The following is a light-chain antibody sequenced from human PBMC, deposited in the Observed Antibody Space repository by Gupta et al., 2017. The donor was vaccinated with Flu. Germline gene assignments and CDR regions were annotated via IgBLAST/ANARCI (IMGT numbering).Light chain of an antibody. CDR3: AAGDDSLNGHV. V-gene: IGLV1-36*01. J-gene: IGLJ1*01. Sequence: QSVLTQPPSVSDAPRQRVTISCSGSSSNIGNNAVNWYQQLPGKAPKLLIYYDDVRPSGVSDRFSGSKSGTSASLAISGLQAEDEADYYCAAGDDSLNGHVFGTGTKVTVL. CDR2: YDD. CDR1: SSNIGNNA.